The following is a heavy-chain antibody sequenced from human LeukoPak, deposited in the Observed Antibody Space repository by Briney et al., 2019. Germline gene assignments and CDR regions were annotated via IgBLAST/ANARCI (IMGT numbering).Heavy chain of an antibody. Sequence: GGSLRLSCAASGFTFSSYWMTWVRQVPGKGLEGVATIKQDGSEKYYVDSVKGRFTISRDNAKNSLYLQMNSLRAEDTAVYYCARGLAAYFDYWGQGTLVTVSS. CDR2: IKQDGSEK. CDR1: GFTFSSYW. CDR3: ARGLAAYFDY. V-gene: IGHV3-7*03. D-gene: IGHD6-25*01. J-gene: IGHJ4*02.